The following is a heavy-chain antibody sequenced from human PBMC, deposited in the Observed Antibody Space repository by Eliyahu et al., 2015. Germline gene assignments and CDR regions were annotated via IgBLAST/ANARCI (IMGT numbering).Heavy chain of an antibody. Sequence: VQLVESGGGLVKPGGSLRLSCAASGFTFSSYSMNWVRQAPGKGLEWVSSISSSSSYIYYADSVKGRFTISRDNAKNSLYLQMNSLRAEDTAVYYCARDLRCSGGSCYRPHIGMDVWGQGTTVTVSS. D-gene: IGHD2-15*01. V-gene: IGHV3-21*01. CDR1: GFTFSSYS. CDR2: ISSSSSYI. J-gene: IGHJ6*02. CDR3: ARDLRCSGGSCYRPHIGMDV.